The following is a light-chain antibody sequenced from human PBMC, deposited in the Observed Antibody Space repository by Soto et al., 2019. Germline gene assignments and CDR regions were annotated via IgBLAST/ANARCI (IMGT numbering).Light chain of an antibody. CDR3: QQYAGSPRT. V-gene: IGKV3-20*01. CDR2: SAS. CDR1: QSVSSSY. Sequence: TQSPGTLSLSPGERATLSCRASQSVSSSYLAWYQQKPGQAPRLLIYSASRRATGIPDRFTGSGSGTDFTLTINRVEPEDFAVYFCQQYAGSPRTFGQGTKVDNK. J-gene: IGKJ1*01.